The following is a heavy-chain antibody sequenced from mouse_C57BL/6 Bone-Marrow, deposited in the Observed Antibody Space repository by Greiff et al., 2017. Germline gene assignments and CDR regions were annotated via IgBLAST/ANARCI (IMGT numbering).Heavy chain of an antibody. CDR2: IHPNSGST. J-gene: IGHJ1*03. Sequence: QVQLQQPGAELVKPGASVKLSCKASGYTFTSYWMHWVKQRPGQGLEWIGMIHPNSGSTTYNEKFKSKATLTVDKSSSTAYLQLSSLTSEDSAVYCCARPLIATVVVPEYFDVWGTGTTVTVSS. D-gene: IGHD1-1*01. CDR1: GYTFTSYW. V-gene: IGHV1-64*01. CDR3: ARPLIATVVVPEYFDV.